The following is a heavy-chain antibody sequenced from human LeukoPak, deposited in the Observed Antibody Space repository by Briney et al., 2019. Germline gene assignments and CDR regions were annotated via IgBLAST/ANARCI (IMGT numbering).Heavy chain of an antibody. Sequence: EPGGSLRLSCAASGFTFSSYGMHWVRQAPGKGLEWVAVISYDGSNKYYADSVKGRFTISRDNSKNTLYLQMNSLRAEDTAVYYCAKDNGNLSPFDYWGQGTLVTVSS. D-gene: IGHD4-23*01. V-gene: IGHV3-30*18. CDR1: GFTFSSYG. J-gene: IGHJ4*02. CDR3: AKDNGNLSPFDY. CDR2: ISYDGSNK.